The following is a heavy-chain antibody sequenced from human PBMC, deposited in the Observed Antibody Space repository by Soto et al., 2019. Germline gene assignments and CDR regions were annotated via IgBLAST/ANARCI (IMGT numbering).Heavy chain of an antibody. Sequence: QVQLVESGGGVVQPGRSLRLSCAASGFTFSSYAMHWVRQAPGKGLEWVAVISYDGSNKYYADSVKGRFTISRDNSKNTVYLQINSLRAEDTAVYYCARDPYCSSTSCYLLYYYYYYGMDVLGQGTTVTVSS. CDR3: ARDPYCSSTSCYLLYYYYYYGMDV. V-gene: IGHV3-30*14. J-gene: IGHJ6*02. CDR2: ISYDGSNK. D-gene: IGHD2-2*01. CDR1: GFTFSSYA.